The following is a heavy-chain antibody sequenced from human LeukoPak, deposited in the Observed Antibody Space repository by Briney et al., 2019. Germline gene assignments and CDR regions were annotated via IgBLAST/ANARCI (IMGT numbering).Heavy chain of an antibody. CDR2: INHSGST. Sequence: PSETLSLTCAVYGGSFSGYYWSWIRQPPGKGLEWIGEINHSGSTNYNPSLKSRVTISVDTSKNQFSLKLSSVTAADTAVYYCASGPLWLYYYYYGMDVWGQGTTVTVSS. J-gene: IGHJ6*02. CDR1: GGSFSGYY. D-gene: IGHD5-18*01. CDR3: ASGPLWLYYYYYGMDV. V-gene: IGHV4-34*01.